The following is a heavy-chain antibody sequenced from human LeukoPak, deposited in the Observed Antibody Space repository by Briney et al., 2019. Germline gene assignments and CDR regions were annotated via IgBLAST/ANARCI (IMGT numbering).Heavy chain of an antibody. Sequence: GGSLRLSCAASGFTFSSYSMNWVRQAPGKGLEWVAVISYDGSNKYYADSVKGRFTISRDNSKNTLYLQMNSLRAEDTAVYYCAKDGLYYFDYWGQGTLVTVSS. CDR2: ISYDGSNK. V-gene: IGHV3-30*18. CDR1: GFTFSSYS. D-gene: IGHD3/OR15-3a*01. J-gene: IGHJ4*02. CDR3: AKDGLYYFDY.